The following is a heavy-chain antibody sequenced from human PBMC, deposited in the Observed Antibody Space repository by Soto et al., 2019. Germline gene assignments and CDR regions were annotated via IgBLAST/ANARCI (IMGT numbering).Heavy chain of an antibody. V-gene: IGHV4-59*01. J-gene: IGHJ6*02. CDR3: ARDRRYSSSDYYGMDV. CDR1: GGSISSYY. D-gene: IGHD6-6*01. Sequence: PSETLSLTCTVSGGSISSYYWSWIRQPPGKGLEWIGYIYYSGSTNYNPSLKSRATISVDTSKNQFSLKLSSVTAADTAVYYCARDRRYSSSDYYGMDVWGQGTTVTVSS. CDR2: IYYSGST.